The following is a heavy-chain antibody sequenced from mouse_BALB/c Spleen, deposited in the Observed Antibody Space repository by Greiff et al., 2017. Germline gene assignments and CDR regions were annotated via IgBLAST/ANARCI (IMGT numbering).Heavy chain of an antibody. CDR3: EREATMITTEAMDY. J-gene: IGHJ4*01. D-gene: IGHD2-4*01. CDR1: GYSITSDYA. V-gene: IGHV3-2*02. Sequence: EVQLQQSGPGLVKPSQSLSLTCTVTGYSITSDYAWNWIRQFPGNKLEWMGYISYSGSTSYNPSLKSRISITRDTSKNQFFLQLNSVTTEDTATYYCEREATMITTEAMDYWGQGTSVTVSS. CDR2: ISYSGST.